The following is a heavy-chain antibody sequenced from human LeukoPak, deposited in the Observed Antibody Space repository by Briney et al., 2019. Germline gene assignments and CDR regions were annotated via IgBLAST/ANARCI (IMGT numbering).Heavy chain of an antibody. CDR1: GGSISSGGYY. J-gene: IGHJ4*02. Sequence: PSETLSLTCTVSGGSISSGGYYWSWIRQPPGKGLEWIGEINHSGSTNYNPSLKSRVTISVDTSKNHFSLKLRSVTAADTAVYYCARVDTAMVNLDYWGQGTLVTVSS. D-gene: IGHD5-18*01. CDR3: ARVDTAMVNLDY. V-gene: IGHV4-39*07. CDR2: INHSGST.